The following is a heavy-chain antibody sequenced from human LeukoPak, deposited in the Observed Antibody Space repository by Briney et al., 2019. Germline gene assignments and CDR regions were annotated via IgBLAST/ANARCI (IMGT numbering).Heavy chain of an antibody. CDR2: INPNSGGT. J-gene: IGHJ4*02. CDR3: AREYCTNGVCYGVFDY. Sequence: ASVKVSCKASGYTFTGYYMHWVRQAPGQGLEWMGRINPNSGGTNYAQKFQGRVTMTRDTSISTAYMELSRLRSDDTAVYYCAREYCTNGVCYGVFDYWGQGTLVTVSS. D-gene: IGHD2-8*01. V-gene: IGHV1-2*06. CDR1: GYTFTGYY.